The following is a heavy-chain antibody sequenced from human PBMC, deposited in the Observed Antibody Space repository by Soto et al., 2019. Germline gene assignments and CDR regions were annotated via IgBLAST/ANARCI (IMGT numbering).Heavy chain of an antibody. J-gene: IGHJ4*02. Sequence: PGESLKISCKGSGYRLSNYWIGWVRQMPGKGLEWMGIIYPSDSHTRYSPSFQGQVTISADKSISTAYLQWSSLKASDTAMYYCARQGYDSSGYFYPVNSWGQGTLVTVSS. CDR1: GYRLSNYW. V-gene: IGHV5-51*01. CDR3: ARQGYDSSGYFYPVNS. CDR2: IYPSDSHT. D-gene: IGHD3-22*01.